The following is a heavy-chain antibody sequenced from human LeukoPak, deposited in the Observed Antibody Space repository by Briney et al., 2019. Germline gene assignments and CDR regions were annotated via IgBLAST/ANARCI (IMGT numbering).Heavy chain of an antibody. CDR2: IYYSGST. Sequence: PSETLSLTCTVSGGSISSSSYYWGWIRQPPGKGLEWIGSIYYSGSTYYNPSLKSRVTISVDTSKNQFSLKLSSVTAADTAVYCCATPWGGFGELAYWGQGTLVTVSS. J-gene: IGHJ4*02. CDR1: GGSISSSSYY. D-gene: IGHD3-10*01. V-gene: IGHV4-39*01. CDR3: ATPWGGFGELAY.